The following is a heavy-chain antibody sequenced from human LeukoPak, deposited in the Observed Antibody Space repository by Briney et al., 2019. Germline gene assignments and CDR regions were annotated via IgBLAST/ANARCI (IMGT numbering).Heavy chain of an antibody. CDR3: ATDRFFGRGEFNYYYCGMDV. V-gene: IGHV1-18*01. CDR1: GYTFTSYG. Sequence: GASVKVSCKASGYTFTSYGISRVRQAPGQGLEWMGWISAYNGNTNYAQKLQGRVTMTTDTSTSTAYMELRSLRSEDTAVYYCATDRFFGRGEFNYYYCGMDVWGQGTTVTVSS. J-gene: IGHJ6*02. D-gene: IGHD3-10*01. CDR2: ISAYNGNT.